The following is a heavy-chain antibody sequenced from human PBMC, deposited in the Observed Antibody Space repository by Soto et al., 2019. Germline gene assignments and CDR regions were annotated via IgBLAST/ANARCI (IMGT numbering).Heavy chain of an antibody. CDR1: GGSISSGVYY. CDR2: IYYSGST. Sequence: PSETLSLTCTVSGGSISSGVYYWSWIRQHPGKGLEWIGYIYYSGSTYYNPSLKSRVTISVDTSKNQFSLKLSSVTAADTAVYYCARDIGYGFFDYWGQGTLVTVSS. D-gene: IGHD5-18*01. J-gene: IGHJ4*02. V-gene: IGHV4-31*03. CDR3: ARDIGYGFFDY.